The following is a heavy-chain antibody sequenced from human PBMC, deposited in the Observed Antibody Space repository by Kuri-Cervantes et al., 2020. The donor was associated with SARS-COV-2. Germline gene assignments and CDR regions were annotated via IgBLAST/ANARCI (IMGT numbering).Heavy chain of an antibody. CDR1: GGSISSYY. Sequence: GSLRLSCTVSGGSISSYYWGWIRQPPGKGLEWIGYIYYSGSTNYNPSLKSRVTISVDTSKNQFSLKLSSVTAADTAVYYCARVDRYCSSTSCYGVRDYYYYYYMDVWGKGTTVTVSS. J-gene: IGHJ6*03. V-gene: IGHV4-59*01. CDR3: ARVDRYCSSTSCYGVRDYYYYYYMDV. CDR2: IYYSGST. D-gene: IGHD2-2*01.